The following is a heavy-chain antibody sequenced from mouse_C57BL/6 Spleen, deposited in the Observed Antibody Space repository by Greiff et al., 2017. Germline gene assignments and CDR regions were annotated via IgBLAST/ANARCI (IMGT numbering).Heavy chain of an antibody. J-gene: IGHJ1*03. D-gene: IGHD2-2*01. Sequence: EVKLVESGGGLVKPGGSLKLSCAASGFTFSSYAMSWVRQTPEKRLEWVATISDGGSYTYYPDNVKGRFTISRDNAKNNLYLQMSHLKSEDTAMYYCARGRLRRYFDVWGTGTTVTVSS. CDR2: ISDGGSYT. CDR1: GFTFSSYA. V-gene: IGHV5-4*03. CDR3: ARGRLRRYFDV.